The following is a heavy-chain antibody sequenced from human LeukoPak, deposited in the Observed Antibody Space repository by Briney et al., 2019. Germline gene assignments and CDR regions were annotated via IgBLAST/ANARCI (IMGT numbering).Heavy chain of an antibody. V-gene: IGHV5-51*01. Sequence: GESLRISCKGSGYSFTSYWIAWVRQMPGKGLEWMGSIYPGDSDTRYSPSFQGQVTISVDKSISTAYLQWTSLKASDTAMYYCARQPSRDAFDIWGQATMVTVSS. CDR2: IYPGDSDT. CDR1: GYSFTSYW. CDR3: ARQPSRDAFDI. J-gene: IGHJ3*02.